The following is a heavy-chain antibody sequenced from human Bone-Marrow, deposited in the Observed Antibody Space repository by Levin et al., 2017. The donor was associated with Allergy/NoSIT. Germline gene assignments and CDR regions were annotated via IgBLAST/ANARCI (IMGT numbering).Heavy chain of an antibody. V-gene: IGHV3-11*01. Sequence: GGSLRLSCAASGFTFSDYYMSWIRQAPGKGLEWVSYISSSGSTIYYADSVKGRFTISRDNAKNSLYLQMNSLRAEDTAVYYCARDRVMTYYDILTGYSASMGFDYWGQGTLVTVSS. CDR2: ISSSGSTI. D-gene: IGHD3-9*01. CDR3: ARDRVMTYYDILTGYSASMGFDY. J-gene: IGHJ4*02. CDR1: GFTFSDYY.